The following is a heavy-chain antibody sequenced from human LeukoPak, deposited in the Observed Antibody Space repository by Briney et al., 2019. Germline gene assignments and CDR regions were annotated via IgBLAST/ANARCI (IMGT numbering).Heavy chain of an antibody. V-gene: IGHV3-48*03. CDR3: ARDQYAFDI. CDR2: IISSGITM. Sequence: GGSLRLSCAASGFTFSSYEMNWVRQAPGKGLEWVSYIISSGITMYYADSVKGRFTISRDNAKNSLYLQMNSLRAEDTAVYYCARDQYAFDIWGQGTMVTVSS. CDR1: GFTFSSYE. J-gene: IGHJ3*02.